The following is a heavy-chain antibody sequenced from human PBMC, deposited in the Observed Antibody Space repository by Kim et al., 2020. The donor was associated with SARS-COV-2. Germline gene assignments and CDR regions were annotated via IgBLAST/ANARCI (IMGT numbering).Heavy chain of an antibody. CDR2: IYYYSGKT. J-gene: IGHJ4*02. D-gene: IGHD4-17*01. V-gene: IGHV4-39*01. CDR1: GGSISRSSYH. CDR3: ASPRPDFGEYRRFDY. Sequence: SETLSLTCTVSGGSISRSSYHWGWIRQPPGKGLEWIGSIYYYSGKTYYNPSLKSRVTISVDTSKNQFSLKLSSVTAADTALYYCASPRPDFGEYRRFDYWGQGTLVTVSS.